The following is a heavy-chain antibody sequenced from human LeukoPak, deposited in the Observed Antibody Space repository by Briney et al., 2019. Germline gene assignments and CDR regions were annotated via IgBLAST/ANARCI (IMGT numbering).Heavy chain of an antibody. CDR2: TSGSGGST. J-gene: IGHJ4*02. D-gene: IGHD6-13*01. Sequence: GGSLRLSCAASGFTFSSYAMSWVRQAPGKGLEWVSATSGSGGSTYYADSVKGRFTISRDNSKNTLYLQMNSPRAEDTAVYYCAILPGYSSGWYEVNYWGQGTLVTVSS. V-gene: IGHV3-23*01. CDR1: GFTFSSYA. CDR3: AILPGYSSGWYEVNY.